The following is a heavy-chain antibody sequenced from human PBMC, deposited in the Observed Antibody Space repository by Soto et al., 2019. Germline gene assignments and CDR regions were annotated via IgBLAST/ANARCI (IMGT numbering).Heavy chain of an antibody. V-gene: IGHV3-15*01. J-gene: IGHJ4*02. CDR2: IKSKSDSGTT. CDR1: GFSISSDA. CDR3: ATEGPGTLRQFDN. D-gene: IGHD6-13*01. Sequence: GGSLRLSCAASGFSISSDAMSWVRQAPGEGLEWVGRIKSKSDSGTTDYFAPVHGRFTISRDDSEDTLYLQMHSLKTEDTAVYYCATEGPGTLRQFDNWGQGTLVTVSS.